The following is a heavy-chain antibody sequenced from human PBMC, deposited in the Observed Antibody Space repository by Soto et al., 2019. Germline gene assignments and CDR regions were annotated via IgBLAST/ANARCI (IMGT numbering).Heavy chain of an antibody. Sequence: GGSLRLSCAASGFTFISYGMHWVRQAPGKGLEWVAVISYDGSNKYYADSVKGRFTISRDNSKNTLYLQMNSLRAEDTAVYYCAKDLGYGSGSYLYYYYGMDVWGQGTTVTVSS. CDR2: ISYDGSNK. J-gene: IGHJ6*02. CDR3: AKDLGYGSGSYLYYYYGMDV. V-gene: IGHV3-30*18. D-gene: IGHD3-10*01. CDR1: GFTFISYG.